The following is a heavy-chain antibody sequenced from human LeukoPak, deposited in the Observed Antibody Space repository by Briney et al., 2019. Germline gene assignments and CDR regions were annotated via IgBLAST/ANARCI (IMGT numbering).Heavy chain of an antibody. CDR1: GGSISSGGYS. CDR2: IYHSGST. Sequence: PSQTLSLTCAVSGGSISSGGYSWGWIRQPPGKGLEWIGYIYHSGSTYYNPSLKSRVTISVDRSKNQFSLKLSSVTAADTAVYYCARVPTAIQRGGNYYGMDVWGQGTTVTVSS. D-gene: IGHD2-21*02. J-gene: IGHJ6*02. CDR3: ARVPTAIQRGGNYYGMDV. V-gene: IGHV4-30-2*01.